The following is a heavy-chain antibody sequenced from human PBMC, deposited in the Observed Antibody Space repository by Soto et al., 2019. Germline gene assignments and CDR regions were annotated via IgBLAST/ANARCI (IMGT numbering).Heavy chain of an antibody. Sequence: QVHLAQSGAEVKKPGASVKVSCKGSDYAFTAYGITWVRQAPGQGLEWRGWISAHNGNTNYAQKLQGRVTVTRDTSTSTAYMELRSLRSDDTAVYYCARGRYGDYWGQGALVTVYS. CDR3: ARGRYGDY. V-gene: IGHV1-18*01. CDR2: ISAHNGNT. CDR1: DYAFTAYG. D-gene: IGHD1-1*01. J-gene: IGHJ4*02.